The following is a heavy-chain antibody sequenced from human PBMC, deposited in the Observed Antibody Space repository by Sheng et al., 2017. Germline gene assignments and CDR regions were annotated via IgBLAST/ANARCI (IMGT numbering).Heavy chain of an antibody. CDR1: GFTFSSYA. D-gene: IGHD3-10*01. J-gene: IGHJ5*02. CDR3: AKDSGSRSPNWFDP. V-gene: IGHV3-23*04. CDR2: ISGSGGTT. Sequence: EVQLVESGGVLVQPGGSLRLSCAASGFTFSSYAMTWVRQAPGKGLEWVSGISGSGGTTYYADSVKGRFTISRDNSKNTLYLQMNSLRAGDTAVYYCAKDSGSRSPNWFDPWGQGTLVTVSS.